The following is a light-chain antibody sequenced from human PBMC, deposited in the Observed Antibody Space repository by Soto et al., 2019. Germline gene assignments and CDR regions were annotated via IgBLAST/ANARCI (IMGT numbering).Light chain of an antibody. Sequence: QSALTQPASVSGSPGQSITISCTGTSSDVGNYNLVSWYQQHPGKAPKLIIYATSKRPSGVSNRYSGSKSGNTASLSISGLQAEDEANYYCCSYAGSKTFTFGGGTK. V-gene: IGLV2-23*02. CDR3: CSYAGSKTFT. J-gene: IGLJ2*01. CDR2: ATS. CDR1: SSDVGNYNL.